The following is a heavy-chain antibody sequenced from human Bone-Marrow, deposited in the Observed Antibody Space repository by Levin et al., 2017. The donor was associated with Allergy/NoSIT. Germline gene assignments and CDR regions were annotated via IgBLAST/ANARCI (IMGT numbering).Heavy chain of an antibody. CDR3: ARHNTGWYFVDS. J-gene: IGHJ4*02. CDR2: IWPGDSDT. Sequence: PGGSLRLSCQASGYSFSNSWIGWVRQMPGRGLEWVGVIWPGDSDTRYSPSFQGQVTISADKSTPTAYLQWSSLRASDSATYFCARHNTGWYFVDSLGQGTLVTVSS. D-gene: IGHD6-19*01. CDR1: GYSFSNSW. V-gene: IGHV5-51*01.